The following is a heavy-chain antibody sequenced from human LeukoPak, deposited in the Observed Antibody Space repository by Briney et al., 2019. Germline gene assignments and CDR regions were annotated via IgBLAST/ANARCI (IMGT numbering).Heavy chain of an antibody. Sequence: SETLSLTCTVSGDSISTSNSYWGWIRQPPGKGLEWIGSIYYSGNTYYNASLKSRVTISVDTSKNQFSLKLTSVTAADTAVYYCARVNSAVGATPGRYYFDYWGQGTLVTVSS. CDR1: GDSISTSNSY. CDR3: ARVNSAVGATPGRYYFDY. J-gene: IGHJ4*02. D-gene: IGHD1-26*01. V-gene: IGHV4-39*01. CDR2: IYYSGNT.